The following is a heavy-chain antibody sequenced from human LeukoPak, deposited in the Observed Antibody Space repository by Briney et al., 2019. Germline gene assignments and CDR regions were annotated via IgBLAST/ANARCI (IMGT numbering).Heavy chain of an antibody. D-gene: IGHD3-10*01. V-gene: IGHV4-34*01. J-gene: IGHJ4*02. Sequence: SETLSLTCAVYGGSFSGYYWSWIRQPPGKGLEWIGEINHSGSTNYNPSLKSRVTISVDTSKNQFSLKLSSVTAADTAVYYCASAGGSGSSFPFDYWGQGTLVTVSS. CDR2: INHSGST. CDR1: GGSFSGYY. CDR3: ASAGGSGSSFPFDY.